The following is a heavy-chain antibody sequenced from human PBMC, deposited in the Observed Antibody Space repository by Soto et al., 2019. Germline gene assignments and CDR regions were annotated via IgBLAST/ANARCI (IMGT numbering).Heavy chain of an antibody. CDR1: GYSFTSYW. Sequence: LGESLKISCKGSGYSFTSYWIAWVRQMPGKGLECMGIIYPGDSDTRYSPSFQGQVTISVDKSINTAYLQWSSLRASDTAIYYCARHEKLSSMTNYFDSWGQGALVTVSS. CDR2: IYPGDSDT. J-gene: IGHJ4*02. V-gene: IGHV5-51*01. CDR3: ARHEKLSSMTNYFDS.